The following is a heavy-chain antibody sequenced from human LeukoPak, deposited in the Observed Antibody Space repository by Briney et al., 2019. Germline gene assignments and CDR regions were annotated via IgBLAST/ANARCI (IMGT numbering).Heavy chain of an antibody. J-gene: IGHJ3*01. Sequence: SETLSLTCTVSGGSIRSTNFYWGWIRQPPGKGLEWIGSIYYTGSTHYNPSLKSRVTISVDTSKNQLSLRLSSVTAADTAVYYCARPAEAGYFYAFDFWGQGTMVTVSS. CDR1: GGSIRSTNFY. D-gene: IGHD6-19*01. CDR3: ARPAEAGYFYAFDF. V-gene: IGHV4-39*07. CDR2: IYYTGST.